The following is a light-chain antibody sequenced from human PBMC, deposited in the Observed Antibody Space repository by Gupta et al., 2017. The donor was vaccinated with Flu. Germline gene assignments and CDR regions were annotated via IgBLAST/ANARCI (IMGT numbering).Light chain of an antibody. Sequence: EIVLTQSPGTLSLSPGERAPLACRANQSVSSSYLAWYQQKPGQGPRLLIYGASGRATGIPDRFSGSGSGTDFTLTISRLEPEDFAVYYCQQYGSAPLTFGGGTKVEIK. CDR1: QSVSSSY. J-gene: IGKJ4*01. CDR3: QQYGSAPLT. CDR2: GAS. V-gene: IGKV3-20*01.